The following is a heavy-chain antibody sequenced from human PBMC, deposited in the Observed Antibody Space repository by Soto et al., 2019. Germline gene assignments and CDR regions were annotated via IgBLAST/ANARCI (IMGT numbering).Heavy chain of an antibody. CDR2: ISSTSTYT. V-gene: IGHV3-21*01. D-gene: IGHD6-19*01. CDR3: ARDLALDGNY. J-gene: IGHJ4*02. Sequence: GGSLRLSCAASGFTFRSYAMNWVRQTQEKGLEWVSSISSTSTYTHYADSVKGRFTISRDNANNSLFLQMNSLRAEDTAIYYCARDLALDGNYWGQGALVTVSS. CDR1: GFTFRSYA.